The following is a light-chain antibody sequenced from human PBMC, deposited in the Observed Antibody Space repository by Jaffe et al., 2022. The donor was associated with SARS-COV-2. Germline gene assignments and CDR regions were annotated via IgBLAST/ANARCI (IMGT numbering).Light chain of an antibody. CDR3: LQYYSPPHT. CDR1: QSVLYNSNNKNY. Sequence: DIVMTQSPDSLAVSLGERATINCKSSQSVLYNSNNKNYLTWYQQKPGQPPKLLIYWASTRESGVPDRFSGSGSGTDFTLTISSLQAEDVAVYYCLQYYSPPHTFGQGTKLEIK. J-gene: IGKJ2*01. V-gene: IGKV4-1*01. CDR2: WAS.